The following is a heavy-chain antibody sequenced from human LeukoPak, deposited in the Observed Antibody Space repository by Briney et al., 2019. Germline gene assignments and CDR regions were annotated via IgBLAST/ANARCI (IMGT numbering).Heavy chain of an antibody. V-gene: IGHV4-34*01. J-gene: IGHJ4*02. Sequence: SETLSLTCAVYGGSFTTYYWGWIRQPPGKGLEWIGEITHSGSTHYNPSLNSRVSISLDTSKSQFSLKLNPVTAADTAIYYCARVTSFTKFGELCLDYWGRGILL. CDR3: ARVTSFTKFGELCLDY. D-gene: IGHD3-10*01. CDR2: ITHSGST. CDR1: GGSFTTYY.